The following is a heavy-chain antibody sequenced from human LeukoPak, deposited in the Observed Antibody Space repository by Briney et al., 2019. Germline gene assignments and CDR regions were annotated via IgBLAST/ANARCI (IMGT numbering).Heavy chain of an antibody. Sequence: ASVTVSCKASGYTFITYAISWVRQAPGQGLEWMGWTSPNIGGTNYAQKFQGRVTMTRDTSISTAYMELSSLRSDDTAVYYCASLAVDSEWNYWGQGTLVTVSS. V-gene: IGHV1-2*02. CDR2: TSPNIGGT. J-gene: IGHJ4*02. CDR3: ASLAVDSEWNY. CDR1: GYTFITYA. D-gene: IGHD2-21*01.